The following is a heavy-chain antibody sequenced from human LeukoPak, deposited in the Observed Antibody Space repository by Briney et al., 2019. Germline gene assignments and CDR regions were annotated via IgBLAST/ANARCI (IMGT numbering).Heavy chain of an antibody. CDR2: IQQDGSER. CDR1: GFTFSSYW. CDR3: ARENARRKYYYDSSGYYPD. J-gene: IGHJ4*02. Sequence: GGSLRLSCAASGFTFSSYWMTWVRQAPGKGLEWVANIQQDGSERYYVDSVKGRFTISRDNAKTSLYLQMNSLRAEDTAVYYCARENARRKYYYDSSGYYPDWGQGTLVTVSS. V-gene: IGHV3-7*01. D-gene: IGHD3-22*01.